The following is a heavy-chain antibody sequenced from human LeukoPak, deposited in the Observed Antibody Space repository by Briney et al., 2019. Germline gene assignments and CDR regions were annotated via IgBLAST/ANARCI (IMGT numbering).Heavy chain of an antibody. D-gene: IGHD2-2*01. V-gene: IGHV3-7*01. CDR3: ARGFVPAAI. CDR2: IKQDGSEK. Sequence: GGSLRLSCAASGFTFSDYYMSWIRQAPGKGLEWVANIKQDGSEKYYVDSVKGRFTISRDNAKNSLYLQMNSLRAEDTAVYYCARGFVPAAIWGQGTLVTVSS. J-gene: IGHJ4*02. CDR1: GFTFSDYY.